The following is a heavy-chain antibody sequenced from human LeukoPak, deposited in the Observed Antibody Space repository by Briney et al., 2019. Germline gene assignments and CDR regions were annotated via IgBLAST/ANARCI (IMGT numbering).Heavy chain of an antibody. J-gene: IGHJ4*02. CDR1: GFSLSTSGMC. V-gene: IGHV2-70*11. Sequence: SGPTLVNPTQTLTLTCTFSGFSLSTSGMCVSWIRQPPGKALKWLARIDWDDDRYYSTSLKTRLTISKDTSKNQVVLTMTNMDPVDTATYYCARTTGESIVGPFDYWGQGTLVTVSS. D-gene: IGHD1-26*01. CDR2: IDWDDDR. CDR3: ARTTGESIVGPFDY.